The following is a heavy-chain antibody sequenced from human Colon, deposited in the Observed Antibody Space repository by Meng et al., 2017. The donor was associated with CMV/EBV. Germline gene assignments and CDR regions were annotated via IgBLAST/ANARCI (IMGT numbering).Heavy chain of an antibody. V-gene: IGHV3-21*01. J-gene: IGHJ4*02. D-gene: IGHD3-3*01. CDR1: GFNFSIHS. Sequence: EVQLVXSXXXXXKPXGXXXRSCAASGFNFSIHSMNWVRQAPGKGLEWVSSITRSSSQIHYAESVKGRFTISRDNAKNSLYLQMDSLRAEDTAVYYCARGRYDFWSGGDNWGQGTLVTVSS. CDR2: ITRSSSQI. CDR3: ARGRYDFWSGGDN.